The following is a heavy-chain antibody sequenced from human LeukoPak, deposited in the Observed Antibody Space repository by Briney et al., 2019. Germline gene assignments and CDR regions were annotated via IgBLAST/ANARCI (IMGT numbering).Heavy chain of an antibody. CDR3: ARGEPYYYGSSGYYSGPFDY. J-gene: IGHJ4*02. CDR2: IYTSGST. D-gene: IGHD3-22*01. CDR1: GGSISSYY. V-gene: IGHV4-4*07. Sequence: PSETLSLTCTVSGGSISSYYWSWIRQPAGKGLEWIGRIYTSGSTNYNPSLKSRVTMSVDTSKNQFSLKLSSVTAADTAVYYCARGEPYYYGSSGYYSGPFDYWGQGTLVTVSS.